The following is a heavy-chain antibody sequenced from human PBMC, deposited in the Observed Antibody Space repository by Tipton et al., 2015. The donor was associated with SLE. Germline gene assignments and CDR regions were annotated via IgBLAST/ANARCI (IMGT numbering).Heavy chain of an antibody. Sequence: SLRLSCATSGFTFGSYALSCVRRAPGKGLEWVSAISGGGGSTYYADFVKGRFSISIDKSKKTLFLQMNSLRVDDTATYYCAKFEKTTDFYLESWGQGTLVSVSS. D-gene: IGHD1/OR15-1a*01. CDR2: ISGGGGST. V-gene: IGHV3-23*01. J-gene: IGHJ5*02. CDR1: GFTFGSYA. CDR3: AKFEKTTDFYLES.